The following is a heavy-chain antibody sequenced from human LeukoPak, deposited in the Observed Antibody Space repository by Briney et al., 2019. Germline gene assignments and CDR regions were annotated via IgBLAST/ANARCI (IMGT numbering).Heavy chain of an antibody. CDR1: AYTFTGYY. D-gene: IGHD3-10*01. J-gene: IGHJ4*02. CDR2: INPDSGGT. V-gene: IGHV1-2*02. CDR3: ARDGDYGTGSYYRGCIDS. Sequence: ASVKVSCKASAYTFTGYYMHWVRQAPGQGLEWMGWINPDSGGTNYAQKFQGRVTMTRDTSISTAYMEVSSLRSDDTAVYYCARDGDYGTGSYYRGCIDSWGQGTPVTVSP.